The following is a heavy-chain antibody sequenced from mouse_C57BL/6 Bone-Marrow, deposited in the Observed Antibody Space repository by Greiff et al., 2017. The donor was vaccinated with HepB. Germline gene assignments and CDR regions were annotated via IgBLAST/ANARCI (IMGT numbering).Heavy chain of an antibody. Sequence: VQLQQPGAELVKPGASVKLSCKASGYTFTSYWMQWVKQRPGQGLEWIGEIDPSDSYTNYNQKFKGKATLTVDTSSSTAYMQLSSLTSEDSAVYYCARGYGYDEGYCFDYWGQGTTLTVSS. J-gene: IGHJ2*01. D-gene: IGHD2-2*01. CDR1: GYTFTSYW. CDR3: ARGYGYDEGYCFDY. V-gene: IGHV1-50*01. CDR2: IDPSDSYT.